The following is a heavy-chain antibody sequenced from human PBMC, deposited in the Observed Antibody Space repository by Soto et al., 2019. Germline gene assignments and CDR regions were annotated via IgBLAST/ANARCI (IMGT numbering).Heavy chain of an antibody. V-gene: IGHV3-64*02. J-gene: IGHJ4*02. CDR1: GFTFSTYA. D-gene: IGHD3-3*01. CDR3: ARSGYQTDY. Sequence: GGSLRLSCAASGFTFSTYAMHWVRQAPGKGLEYVSAISSNGGTTYYADSVKGRFTISRDNSKNTLYLQMGSLRPGDMAVYYCARSGYQTDYWGRGTLVTVSS. CDR2: ISSNGGTT.